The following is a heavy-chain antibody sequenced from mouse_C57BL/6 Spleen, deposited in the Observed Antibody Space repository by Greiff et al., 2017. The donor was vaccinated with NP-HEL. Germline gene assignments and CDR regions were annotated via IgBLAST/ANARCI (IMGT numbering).Heavy chain of an antibody. J-gene: IGHJ2*01. V-gene: IGHV1-52*01. CDR2: IDPSDSET. CDR3: ARSLLRSPYYFDY. CDR1: GYTFTSYW. D-gene: IGHD1-1*01. Sequence: QVQLQQPGAELVRPGSSVKLSCKASGYTFTSYWMHWVKQRPIQGLEWIGNIDPSDSETDYNQKFKDKATLTVDKSSSTAYMQLSSLTSEDSAVYYCARSLLRSPYYFDYWGQGTTLTVSS.